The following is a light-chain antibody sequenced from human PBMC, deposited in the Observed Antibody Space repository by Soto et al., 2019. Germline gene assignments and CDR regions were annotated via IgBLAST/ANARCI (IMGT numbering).Light chain of an antibody. CDR2: DAS. J-gene: IGKJ4*01. Sequence: EIVLTQSPATLSLSPGQRGTLSCRASQSISRYLAWYQQKPGQAPRLLIYDASNRATGIPARFSGSGSGTDFTLTISSLEPEDFAVYYCQQRSNWPLTFGGGTKVDI. CDR1: QSISRY. CDR3: QQRSNWPLT. V-gene: IGKV3-11*01.